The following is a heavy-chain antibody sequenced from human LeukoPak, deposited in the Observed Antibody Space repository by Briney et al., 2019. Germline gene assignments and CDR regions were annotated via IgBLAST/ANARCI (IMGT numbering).Heavy chain of an antibody. CDR1: GYTFTGYY. D-gene: IGHD3-9*01. CDR3: ARETRYFDWLLFGILGY. J-gene: IGHJ4*02. CDR2: INPNSGGT. Sequence: GASVKVSCKASGYTFTGYYMHWVRQAPGQGLEWMGWINPNSGGTNYAQKFQGRVTMTRDTSISTAYMELSRLRSDDTAVYYCARETRYFDWLLFGILGYWGQGTLVTVSS. V-gene: IGHV1-2*02.